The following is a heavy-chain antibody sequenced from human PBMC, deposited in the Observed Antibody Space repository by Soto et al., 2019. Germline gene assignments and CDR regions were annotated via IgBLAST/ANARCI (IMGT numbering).Heavy chain of an antibody. V-gene: IGHV1-18*01. Sequence: ASVKLSCKASGYTFTSYGISWVRQAPGQGLEWMGWISAYNGNTNYAQKLQGRVTMTTDTSTSTAYMELRSLRSDDTAVYYCARDPESSSWQYYMDVWGKGTTVTVSS. J-gene: IGHJ6*03. CDR3: ARDPESSSWQYYMDV. D-gene: IGHD6-13*01. CDR1: GYTFTSYG. CDR2: ISAYNGNT.